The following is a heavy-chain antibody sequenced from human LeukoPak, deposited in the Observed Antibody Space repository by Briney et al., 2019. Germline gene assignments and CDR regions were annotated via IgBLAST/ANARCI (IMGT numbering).Heavy chain of an antibody. CDR1: GFIFDDHG. Sequence: QAGGSLRLSCAASGFIFDDHGMHWVRQAPGKGLVWVSRINSDGSSTGYADSVKGRFTISRDNAKNTLYLQMNRLRAEDTAVYYCARDGTRSSWVAYNWFDSWGQGTLVTVSS. CDR3: ARDGTRSSWVAYNWFDS. D-gene: IGHD6-13*01. CDR2: INSDGSST. V-gene: IGHV3-74*01. J-gene: IGHJ5*01.